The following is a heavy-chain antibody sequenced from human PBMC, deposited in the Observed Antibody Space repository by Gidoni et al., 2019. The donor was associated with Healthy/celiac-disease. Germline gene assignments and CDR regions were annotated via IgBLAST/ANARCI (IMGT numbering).Heavy chain of an antibody. D-gene: IGHD6-13*01. CDR3: ARDGHSSSLVY. CDR1: GYTFTRYA. J-gene: IGHJ4*02. CDR2: FNTNPGNP. Sequence: QVQLVQSGSELKKPGASVKVSCKAAGYTFTRYAMNWLRQAPGKGRAWIGWFNTNPGNPTYAQCLTGRFVFSLNPSVSTAYLQISSLKAEDTAVYCCARDGHSSSLVYWGQGTLVTVSS. V-gene: IGHV7-4-1*02.